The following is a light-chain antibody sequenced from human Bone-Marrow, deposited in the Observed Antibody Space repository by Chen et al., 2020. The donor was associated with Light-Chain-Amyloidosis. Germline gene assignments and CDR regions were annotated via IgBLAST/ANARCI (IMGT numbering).Light chain of an antibody. V-gene: IGLV2-14*01. CDR3: STYTITNTLV. J-gene: IGLJ1*01. CDR2: EVS. Sequence: QSALTQPASVSGSPGQSITISSTGTSTDVGGDNHVSWYQQHPNKAPKHMIYEVSIRPSCVPDRFCGSKSDDTASLTCSGIQTKDEADYCGSTYTITNTLVFGSGSKVTVL. CDR1: STDVGGDNH.